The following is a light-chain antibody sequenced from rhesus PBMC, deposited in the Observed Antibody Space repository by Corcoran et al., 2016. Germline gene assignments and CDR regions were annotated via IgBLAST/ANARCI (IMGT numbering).Light chain of an antibody. CDR1: QGISSW. CDR3: QQYSSRPFT. Sequence: DIQMTQSPSSLSASVGDTVTITCRASQGISSWLAWYQQKTGKAPKLLSYKASSLQSGVPSRFSGSGSGTDFTFTISSLQSEDFATYYCQQYSSRPFTFGPGTKLDIK. CDR2: KAS. V-gene: IGKV1-22*01. J-gene: IGKJ3*01.